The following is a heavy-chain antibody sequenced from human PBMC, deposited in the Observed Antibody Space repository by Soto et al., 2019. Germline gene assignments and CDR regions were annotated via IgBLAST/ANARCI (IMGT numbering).Heavy chain of an antibody. J-gene: IGHJ4*02. CDR2: ISYDGSNT. D-gene: IGHD1-26*01. CDR3: ARDFVIVGATRGSD. Sequence: QVQLVESGGGVVQPGRSLRLSCAASGFTFSSYAMHWVRQAPGKGLEWVAVISYDGSNTYYADSVKGRFTISRDNSKNTLYLQMNSLRAEDTAVYYCARDFVIVGATRGSDWGQGTLVTVSS. V-gene: IGHV3-30-3*01. CDR1: GFTFSSYA.